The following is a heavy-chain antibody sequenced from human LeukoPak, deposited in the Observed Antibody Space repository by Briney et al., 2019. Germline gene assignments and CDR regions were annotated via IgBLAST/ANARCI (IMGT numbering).Heavy chain of an antibody. V-gene: IGHV3-21*04. J-gene: IGHJ4*02. CDR2: IAGSSGYI. CDR1: GFTFSSYT. D-gene: IGHD4-11*01. Sequence: KTGGSLRLSCAASGFTFSSYTMNWVRQAPGKGLEWVSSIAGSSGYISYADSVKGRFTISRDNSKNTLYLQMNSLRAEDTAVYYCAKDLHWGQGTLVTVSS. CDR3: AKDLH.